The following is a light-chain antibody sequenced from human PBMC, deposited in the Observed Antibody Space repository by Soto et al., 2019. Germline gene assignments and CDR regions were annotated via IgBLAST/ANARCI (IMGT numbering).Light chain of an antibody. CDR3: QQYYSTPYT. J-gene: IGKJ2*01. Sequence: DIVMTQSPDSLAVSLGERATINCKSSQSVLYSSNNKNYSAWYQQKPGQPPNLLTYWASTRESGVPDRFSGSGSGTDFTLTISSLQAEDVAVYYCQQYYSTPYTFGQGTKVDIK. CDR1: QSVLYSSNNKNY. V-gene: IGKV4-1*01. CDR2: WAS.